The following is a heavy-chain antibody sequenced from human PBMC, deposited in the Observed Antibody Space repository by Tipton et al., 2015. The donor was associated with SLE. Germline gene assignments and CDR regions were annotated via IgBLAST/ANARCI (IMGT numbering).Heavy chain of an antibody. CDR2: MNPNSGNT. Sequence: QVQLVQSGAEVKKPGASVKVSCKASGYTFTSYDINWVRQATGQGLEWMGWMNPNSGNTGYAQKFQGRVTMTRNTSISTAYMELSSLRSEDTAVYYCARQSYPGLVVYAHNWFDPWGQGTLVTVSS. V-gene: IGHV1-8*01. D-gene: IGHD2-8*02. J-gene: IGHJ5*02. CDR3: ARQSYPGLVVYAHNWFDP. CDR1: GYTFTSYD.